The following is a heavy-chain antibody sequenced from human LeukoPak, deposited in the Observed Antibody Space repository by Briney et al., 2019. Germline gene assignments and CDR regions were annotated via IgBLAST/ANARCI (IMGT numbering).Heavy chain of an antibody. Sequence: PSETLSLTCTVSRGSISSSSYYWGWIRQPPGKRLEWIGSFYYIGGTYYNPSLEGRVTISADSSKNQFSLNLTSVTAADTALYYCARILTTFDSWGQGTLVTVSS. V-gene: IGHV4-39*01. CDR1: RGSISSSSYY. D-gene: IGHD4-11*01. J-gene: IGHJ4*02. CDR2: FYYIGGT. CDR3: ARILTTFDS.